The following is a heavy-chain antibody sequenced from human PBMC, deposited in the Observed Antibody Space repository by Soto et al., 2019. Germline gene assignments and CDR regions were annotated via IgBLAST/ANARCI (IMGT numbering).Heavy chain of an antibody. CDR1: GFNFSDYD. CDR3: ARNGGTFDP. D-gene: IGHD7-27*01. CDR2: ITTRGIST. V-gene: IGHV3-11*01. Sequence: PGGSLRLSCTASGFNFSDYDMSWIRQAPGKGLEWVSYITTRGISTYYADSVKGRFTISRDDAKNSLSLQMNSLRAEDTAVYYCARNGGTFDPWGQGTQVTVS. J-gene: IGHJ5*02.